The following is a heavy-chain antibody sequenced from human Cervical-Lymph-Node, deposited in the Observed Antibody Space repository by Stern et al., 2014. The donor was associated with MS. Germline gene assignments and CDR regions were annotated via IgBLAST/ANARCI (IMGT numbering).Heavy chain of an antibody. CDR1: GFTFSSYS. Sequence: EVQLVESGGGLVKPGGSLRLSCAASGFTFSSYSMNWVRQAPGKGLEWVASISSGGSYIYYAYSLKCRFTISRDNAKNSLYLQMNSLRAEDTAVYYCARGRGGNYRYYFDYWGQGTLVTVSS. D-gene: IGHD4-23*01. CDR2: ISSGGSYI. V-gene: IGHV3-21*01. CDR3: ARGRGGNYRYYFDY. J-gene: IGHJ4*02.